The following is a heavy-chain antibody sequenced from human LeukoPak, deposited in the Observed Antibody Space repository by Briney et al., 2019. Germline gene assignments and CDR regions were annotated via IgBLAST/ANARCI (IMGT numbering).Heavy chain of an antibody. V-gene: IGHV4-31*03. Sequence: SETLSLTCTVSGGSISSGGYYWSWIRQHPGKGLEWIGYIYYSGSTYYNPSLKSRVTISVDTSKNQFSLKLGSVTAADTAVYYCARHAHAYYDFWSGSSQYNWFDPWGQGTLVTVSS. CDR2: IYYSGST. CDR3: ARHAHAYYDFWSGSSQYNWFDP. J-gene: IGHJ5*02. D-gene: IGHD3-3*01. CDR1: GGSISSGGYY.